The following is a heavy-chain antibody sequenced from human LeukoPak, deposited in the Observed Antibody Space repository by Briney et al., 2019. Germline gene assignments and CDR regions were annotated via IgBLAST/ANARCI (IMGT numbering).Heavy chain of an antibody. CDR2: INANSGGT. CDR1: GFTFSSYA. J-gene: IGHJ3*02. V-gene: IGHV1-2*02. CDR3: ARGGSSEAFDI. Sequence: GGSLRLSCAASGFTFSSYAMHWVRQAPGQGLEWMGWINANSGGTNYAQKFQGRVTMTRDTSINTAYMELISLRSDDTAVYYCARGGSSEAFDIWGQGTMVTVSS.